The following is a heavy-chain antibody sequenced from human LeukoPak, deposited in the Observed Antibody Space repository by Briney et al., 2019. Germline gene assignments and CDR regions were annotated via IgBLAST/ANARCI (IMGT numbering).Heavy chain of an antibody. J-gene: IGHJ1*01. CDR2: ISSSSGYT. Sequence: PVGSLRLSCAASGFIFSDYYMYWIRQAPGRGLEWVSYISSSSGYTNYGDSVKGRFTISRDNAKNSLYLQMNSLRAEDTAVYYCARAYSSGWSAPFQHWGQGTLVTVSS. CDR1: GFIFSDYY. CDR3: ARAYSSGWSAPFQH. V-gene: IGHV3-11*05. D-gene: IGHD6-19*01.